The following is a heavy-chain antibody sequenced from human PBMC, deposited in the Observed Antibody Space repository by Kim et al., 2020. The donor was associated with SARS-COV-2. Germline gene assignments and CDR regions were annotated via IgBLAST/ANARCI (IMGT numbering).Heavy chain of an antibody. D-gene: IGHD4-17*01. CDR3: VKAKDYGDYNNWFDP. J-gene: IGHJ5*02. V-gene: IGHV3-64D*09. Sequence: DSVKGRFTIARDNSKNTLYLQMSSLRAEDTAVYYCVKAKDYGDYNNWFDPWGQGTLVTVSS.